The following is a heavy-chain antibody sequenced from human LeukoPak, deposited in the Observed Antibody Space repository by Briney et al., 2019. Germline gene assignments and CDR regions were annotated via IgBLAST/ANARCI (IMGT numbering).Heavy chain of an antibody. CDR1: GFTFSSYW. V-gene: IGHV3-7*01. CDR2: IKQDGSEK. J-gene: IGHJ4*02. D-gene: IGHD2-8*01. Sequence: GGSLRLSCAASGFTFSSYWVNWVRQAPGKGLEWVGNIKQDGSEKHYVDSVEGRFTISRDNAKNSLYLQMNSLRAEDTAVYYCARAGTKWYDYWGQGTLVTVS. CDR3: ARAGTKWYDY.